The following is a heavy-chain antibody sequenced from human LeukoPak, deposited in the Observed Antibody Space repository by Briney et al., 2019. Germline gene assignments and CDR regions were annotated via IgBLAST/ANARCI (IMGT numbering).Heavy chain of an antibody. CDR1: GYSISSGYY. V-gene: IGHV4-38-2*02. Sequence: PSETLSLTCTVSGYSISSGYYWGWIRQPPGKGLEWIGSIYHSGSTYYNPSLKSRVTISVDTSKNQFSLKLSSVTAADTAVYYCARDGLLWFGESLGYFDYWGQGTLVTVSS. CDR2: IYHSGST. D-gene: IGHD3-10*01. J-gene: IGHJ4*02. CDR3: ARDGLLWFGESLGYFDY.